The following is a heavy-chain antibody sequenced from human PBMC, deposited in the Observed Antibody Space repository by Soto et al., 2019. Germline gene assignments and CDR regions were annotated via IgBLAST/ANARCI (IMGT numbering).Heavy chain of an antibody. J-gene: IGHJ6*02. CDR2: IDPSSGTT. V-gene: IGHV1-46*01. CDR3: ARGAVVVPNGLIAGMDV. CDR1: GYSFTNFY. Sequence: ASVKVSCKPSGYSFTNFYVHWVRQAPGQGLEWMGIIDPSSGTTSYTQKFQGRVTMTRDTSMSTVYMELSSLRSEDTAVYYCARGAVVVPNGLIAGMDVWGLGTPVTVYS. D-gene: IGHD2-15*01.